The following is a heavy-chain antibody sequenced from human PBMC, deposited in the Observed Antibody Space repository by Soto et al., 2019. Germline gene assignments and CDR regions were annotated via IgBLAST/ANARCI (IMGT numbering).Heavy chain of an antibody. CDR2: TKNKANSYST. CDR1: GFTFSDYY. V-gene: IGHV3-72*01. Sequence: EVQLVESGGGLVQPGGSLRLSCAASGFTFSDYYMDWVRQGPGKGLEWVGRTKNKANSYSTEYAAAVKGRITISRDVSKNSLYLYMNSLRTEDTAVYYCSREMYYGIPPYAAAMDVWGQGTRVTVSS. D-gene: IGHD3-9*01. J-gene: IGHJ6*02. CDR3: SREMYYGIPPYAAAMDV.